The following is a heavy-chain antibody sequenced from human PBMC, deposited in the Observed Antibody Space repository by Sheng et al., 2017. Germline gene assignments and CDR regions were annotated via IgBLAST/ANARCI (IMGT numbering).Heavy chain of an antibody. CDR3: ARALLYYYGSGSSRFAGSFDY. D-gene: IGHD3-10*01. CDR1: GGSFSGYY. J-gene: IGHJ4*02. V-gene: IGHV4-34*01. Sequence: QVQLQQWGAGLLKPSETLSLTCAVYGGSFSGYYWSWIRQPPGKGLEWIGEINHSGSTNYNPSLKSRVTISVDTSKNQFSLKLSSVTAADTAVYYCARALLYYYGSGSSRFAGSFDYWGQGTPGHRLL. CDR2: INHSGST.